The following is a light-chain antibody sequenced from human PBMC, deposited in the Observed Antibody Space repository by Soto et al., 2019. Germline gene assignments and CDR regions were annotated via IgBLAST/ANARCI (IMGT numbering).Light chain of an antibody. CDR1: QSISTY. CDR2: AAS. CDR3: QQSYSTPPWT. Sequence: DIPMTQSPSSLSASVGDRVTITCRASQSISTYLNWYQQKPGKAPKLLIYAASSLQSGVPSRFSGSGSGTDFTLTISTLHPDDFATYYCQQSYSTPPWTFGQGTKVEIK. J-gene: IGKJ1*01. V-gene: IGKV1-39*01.